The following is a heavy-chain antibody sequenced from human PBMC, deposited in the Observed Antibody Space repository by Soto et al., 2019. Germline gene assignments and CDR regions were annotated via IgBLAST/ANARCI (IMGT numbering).Heavy chain of an antibody. CDR1: GRSLSSARSS. V-gene: IGHV4-30-2*01. J-gene: IGHJ4*02. Sequence: SETLSLTCAVSGRSLSSARSSWSWIRQPPGKGPEWPGYIYHSGSTYYIPSLKSRVTILLDRAKNQSSLKLSTVTSAETAVYYCARVQPNPYYYDSSDYYYPVFNWGQGTWVIVSS. D-gene: IGHD3-22*01. CDR3: ARVQPNPYYYDSSDYYYPVFN. CDR2: IYHSGST.